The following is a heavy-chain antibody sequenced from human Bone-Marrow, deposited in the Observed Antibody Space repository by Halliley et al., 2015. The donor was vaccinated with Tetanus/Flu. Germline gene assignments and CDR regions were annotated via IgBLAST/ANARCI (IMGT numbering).Heavy chain of an antibody. D-gene: IGHD4-17*01. CDR1: GYSISSGYF. CDR2: IYRNGTT. Sequence: TLSLTCNVSGYSISSGYFWGWVRQPPEKGLEWIGSIYRNGTTFYNPSLNSRVSISVDTSKNHFSLRLTSVTAADTAVYFCARVVYGDYEPTFYDHWGQGTLVTVSP. V-gene: IGHV4-38-2*02. CDR3: ARVVYGDYEPTFYDH. J-gene: IGHJ4*02.